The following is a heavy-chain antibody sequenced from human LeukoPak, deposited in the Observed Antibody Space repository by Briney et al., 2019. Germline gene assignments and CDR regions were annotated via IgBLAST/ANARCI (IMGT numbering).Heavy chain of an antibody. J-gene: IGHJ4*02. V-gene: IGHV3-21*01. D-gene: IGHD3-22*01. CDR3: AREGVQYYDSSGYSYFDY. CDR2: ISSSSSYI. Sequence: GGSLRLSCAASGFTFSSYSMNWVRQAPGKGLEWVSSISSSSSYIYYADSVKGRFTISRDNAKNSLYLQMNSLRAEETAVYYCAREGVQYYDSSGYSYFDYWGQGTLVTVFS. CDR1: GFTFSSYS.